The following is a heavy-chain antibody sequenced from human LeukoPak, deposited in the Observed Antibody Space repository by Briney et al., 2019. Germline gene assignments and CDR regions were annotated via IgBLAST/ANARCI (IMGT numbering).Heavy chain of an antibody. Sequence: SETLSLTCSVSGGSIGSYHWSWIRQPPGKGLEWIGHVHYTWNTKYNPSLTGRVSISLDRSKNQFSLSLSSLTAADTAVYYCARVASRGGMDVWGQGTTVIVSS. CDR3: ARVASRGGMDV. V-gene: IGHV4-59*01. CDR1: GGSIGSYH. CDR2: VHYTWNT. J-gene: IGHJ6*02.